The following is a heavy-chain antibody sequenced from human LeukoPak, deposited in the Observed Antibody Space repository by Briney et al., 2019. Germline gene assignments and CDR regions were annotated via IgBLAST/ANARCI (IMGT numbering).Heavy chain of an antibody. CDR3: ARLRHGDFWSGHYFDY. J-gene: IGHJ4*02. Sequence: HPGGSLRLSCAASKFVFSNYWMTWVRQAPGRGLEWVANIKQDGSEKYYVDSVKGRFTISRDNAKNSLYVQMNSLRAEDTAVYYCARLRHGDFWSGHYFDYWGQGTLVTVSS. CDR1: KFVFSNYW. D-gene: IGHD3-3*01. CDR2: IKQDGSEK. V-gene: IGHV3-7*03.